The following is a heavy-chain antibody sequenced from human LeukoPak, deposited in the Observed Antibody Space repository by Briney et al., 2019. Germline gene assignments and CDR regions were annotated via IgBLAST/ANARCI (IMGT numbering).Heavy chain of an antibody. CDR2: IGGRDGVTT. CDR3: ARVWDEYDFWSGYYTSDYFDY. D-gene: IGHD3-3*01. Sequence: GGTLRLSCAASGFTFSSYGMNWVRQAPGKGLEWVSGIGGRDGVTTYYTSSVKGRFTISRDNSKNSLYLQMNSLRAEDTAVYYCARVWDEYDFWSGYYTSDYFDYWGQGTLVTVSS. V-gene: IGHV3-23*01. J-gene: IGHJ4*02. CDR1: GFTFSSYG.